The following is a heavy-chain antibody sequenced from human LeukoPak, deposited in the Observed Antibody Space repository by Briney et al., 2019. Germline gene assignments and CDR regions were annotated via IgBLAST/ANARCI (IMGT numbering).Heavy chain of an antibody. D-gene: IGHD3-10*01. Sequence: GGSLRLSCAASGFTFSNAWMSWVRQAPGKGLEWVGRIKSKTDGGTTDYAAPVKGRFTISRDDSKNTLYLQMNSLKTEDTAVYYCTAKNYGSASYDLFDYWGQGTLVTVSS. CDR2: IKSKTDGGTT. CDR1: GFTFSNAW. J-gene: IGHJ4*02. CDR3: TAKNYGSASYDLFDY. V-gene: IGHV3-15*01.